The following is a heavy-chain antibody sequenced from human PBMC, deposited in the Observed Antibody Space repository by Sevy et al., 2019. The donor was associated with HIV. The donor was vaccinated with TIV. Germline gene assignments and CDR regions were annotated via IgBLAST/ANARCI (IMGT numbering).Heavy chain of an antibody. J-gene: IGHJ4*02. D-gene: IGHD2-8*01. CDR1: GFTFAKYS. CDR3: AREGCTQPHDY. CDR2: FSFGCGRI. Sequence: GGSLRLSCAASGFTFAKYSMSWVRLAPGKGLEWVSIFSFGCGRIDYADSVKGRFTISRDDSKNTLFLQMNSLRAEDTATYFCAREGCTQPHDYWGQGTLVTVSS. V-gene: IGHV3-23*01.